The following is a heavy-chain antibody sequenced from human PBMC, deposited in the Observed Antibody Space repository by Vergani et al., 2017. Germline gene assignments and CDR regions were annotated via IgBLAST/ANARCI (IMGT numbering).Heavy chain of an antibody. V-gene: IGHV1-69*13. CDR2: IIPIFGTA. D-gene: IGHD5-18*01. CDR1: GGTFSSYA. J-gene: IGHJ3*02. CDR3: ARCCYDTAMVTSDAFDI. Sequence: QVQLVQSGAEVKKPGSSVKVSCKASGGTFSSYAISWVRQAPGHGLEWMGRIIPIFGTANYAQKFQGRVTITADESTSTAYMELSSLRSEDTTVYYCARCCYDTAMVTSDAFDIWDQGTMVTVSS.